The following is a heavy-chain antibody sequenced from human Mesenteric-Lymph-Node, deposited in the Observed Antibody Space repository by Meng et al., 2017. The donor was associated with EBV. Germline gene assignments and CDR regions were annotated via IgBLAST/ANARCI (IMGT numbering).Heavy chain of an antibody. D-gene: IGHD3-16*01. J-gene: IGHJ5*02. CDR2: IYYSGTT. CDR3: ARTPYDYVWGMSEFDP. Sequence: VQLQESGPGLVKPSDPLSLPCAVSGSAISRSNWWGWIRQPPGKGLEWLGYIYYSGTTYYSPSLKSRVTMSVDTSNNQFSLKLTSVTAVDTAVYYCARTPYDYVWGMSEFDPWGQGTLVTVSS. V-gene: IGHV4-28*01. CDR1: GSAISRSNW.